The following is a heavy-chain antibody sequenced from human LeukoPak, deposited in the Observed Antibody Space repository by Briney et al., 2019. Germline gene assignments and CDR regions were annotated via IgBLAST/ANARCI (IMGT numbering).Heavy chain of an antibody. V-gene: IGHV3-48*03. D-gene: IGHD3-22*01. J-gene: IGHJ4*02. Sequence: GGSLRLSCAASGFTFSSYWMTWVRQAPGKGLEWVAYMSGTDTTRYYADSVRGRFTISRDNAKNSLYLQMSSLRVEDTALYYCTTLGYHLDSWGQGTPVTVSS. CDR3: TTLGYHLDS. CDR1: GFTFSSYW. CDR2: MSGTDTTR.